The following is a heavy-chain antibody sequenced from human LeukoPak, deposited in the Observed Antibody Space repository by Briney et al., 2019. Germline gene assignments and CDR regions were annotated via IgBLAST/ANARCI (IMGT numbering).Heavy chain of an antibody. V-gene: IGHV4-39*07. J-gene: IGHJ6*02. CDR2: IYHSGST. Sequence: SQTLSLTCTVSGGSISSGGYYWGWIRQPPGKGLEWIGSIYHSGSTYYNPSLKSRVTISVDTSKNQFSLKLSSVTAADTAVYYCARMYSSSSYGMDVWGQGTTVTVSS. CDR1: GGSISSGGYY. D-gene: IGHD6-13*01. CDR3: ARMYSSSSYGMDV.